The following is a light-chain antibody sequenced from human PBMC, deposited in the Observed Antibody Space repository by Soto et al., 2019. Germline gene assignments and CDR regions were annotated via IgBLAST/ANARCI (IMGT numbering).Light chain of an antibody. Sequence: EIVLTQSPGTLSLSPGERATLSCRASQSVSSSYLAWYQQKPGQAPRLLIDGASSRANGIPDRCSVSGSGTDFAVTISRLEPEDFAVYYCQQYGSSPLTFGGGTKVEIK. V-gene: IGKV3-20*01. CDR2: GAS. CDR1: QSVSSSY. CDR3: QQYGSSPLT. J-gene: IGKJ4*01.